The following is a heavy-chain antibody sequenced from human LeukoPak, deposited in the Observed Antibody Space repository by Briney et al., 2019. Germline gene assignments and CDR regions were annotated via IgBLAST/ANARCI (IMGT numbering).Heavy chain of an antibody. CDR2: ISSSGSTI. J-gene: IGHJ5*02. CDR1: GFTFSDYY. V-gene: IGHV3-11*04. Sequence: GGSLRLSCAASGFTFSDYYMSWIRQAPGKGLEWVSYISSSGSTIYYADSVKGRFTISRDNAKNSLYLQMNSLRAEDTAVYYCARERFLEWLPLMKKKVSYFDPWGQGTLVTVSS. D-gene: IGHD3-3*01. CDR3: ARERFLEWLPLMKKKVSYFDP.